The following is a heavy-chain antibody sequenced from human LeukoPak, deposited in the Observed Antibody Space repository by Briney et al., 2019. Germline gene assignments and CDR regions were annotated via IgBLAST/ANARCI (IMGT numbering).Heavy chain of an antibody. J-gene: IGHJ4*02. V-gene: IGHV3-74*01. CDR3: ARGHRP. CDR2: IASDGSST. D-gene: IGHD6-6*01. Sequence: GGSLRLSCAASGFTFSSYAMSWVRQAPGKGLVWVSRIASDGSSTTYADSVKGRFSISRDNAKNTLYLQMNSLRVEDTAVYYCARGHRPWGQGTLVTVSS. CDR1: GFTFSSYA.